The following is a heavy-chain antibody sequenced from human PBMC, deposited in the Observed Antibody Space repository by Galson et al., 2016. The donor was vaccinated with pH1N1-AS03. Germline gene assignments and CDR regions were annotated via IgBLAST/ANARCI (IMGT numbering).Heavy chain of an antibody. V-gene: IGHV3-74*01. CDR3: ARGYDDSGPDDHRLCDS. CDR2: INGVGSSI. J-gene: IGHJ5*01. Sequence: CAASGISLSSSWMHWVRQAPGRGLVWVSGINGVGSSIKYADAVKGRFTISRDNAKNMLYLQMNSLRADDAAVYYCARGYDDSGPDDHRLCDSWGQGTQVTVSS. CDR1: GISLSSSW. D-gene: IGHD3-22*01.